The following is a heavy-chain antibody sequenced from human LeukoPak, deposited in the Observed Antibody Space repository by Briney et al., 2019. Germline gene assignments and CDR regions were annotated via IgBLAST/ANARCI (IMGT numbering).Heavy chain of an antibody. Sequence: PSETLSLTCTVSGGSISSSSYYWGWIRQPPGKGLEWIGSIYYSGSTYYNPSLKSRVTISVDTSKNQFSLKLSSVTAADTAVYYCATGPPGYCSINSCSFNYWGQGILVTVSS. J-gene: IGHJ4*02. V-gene: IGHV4-39*01. CDR1: GGSISSSSYY. CDR2: IYYSGST. CDR3: ATGPPGYCSINSCSFNY. D-gene: IGHD2-2*01.